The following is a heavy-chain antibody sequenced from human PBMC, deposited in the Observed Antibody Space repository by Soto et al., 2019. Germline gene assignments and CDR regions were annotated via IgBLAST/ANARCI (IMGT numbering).Heavy chain of an antibody. J-gene: IGHJ6*02. Sequence: QVQLQESGPGLVKPSETLSLMCTVSGGSITNYYWRWIRQSPAKGLEWIGYVSDSGSTKYNPSLKRRVTISVDTSKIRFSLKLPSLTAADTAVYYCARERVGHSAMDVWGQGTTVTVSS. D-gene: IGHD1-26*01. CDR1: GGSITNYY. CDR3: ARERVGHSAMDV. V-gene: IGHV4-59*12. CDR2: VSDSGST.